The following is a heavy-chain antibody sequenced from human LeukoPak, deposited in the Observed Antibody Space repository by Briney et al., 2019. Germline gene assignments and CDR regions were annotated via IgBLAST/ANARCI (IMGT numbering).Heavy chain of an antibody. CDR3: ARPKPMARGRWFDP. J-gene: IGHJ5*02. CDR2: MNPNSGDI. V-gene: IGHV1-8*01. D-gene: IGHD3-10*01. CDR1: GYTFSNYE. Sequence: ASVKVSCKASGYTFSNYEINWVRQATGQGLERMGWMNPNSGDIGYAQKFQGRVTMTWNTSISTAYMELSSLRSEDTAVYYCARPKPMARGRWFDPWGQGTLVTVSS.